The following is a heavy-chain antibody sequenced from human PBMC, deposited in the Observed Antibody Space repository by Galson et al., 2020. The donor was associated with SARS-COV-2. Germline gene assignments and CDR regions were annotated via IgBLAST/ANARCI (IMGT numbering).Heavy chain of an antibody. CDR1: GFTFKSHW. V-gene: IGHV3-74*01. CDR3: VRGGAFGTREGDF. CDR2: INIDGSVT. D-gene: IGHD3-3*02. Sequence: GGSLRLSCAASGFTFKSHWMDWVRQVPGKGLEWVSHINIDGSVTRYADSVKGRFTISRDNAEDTLYLQMNRLRVEDTAVYYCVRGGAFGTREGDFWGQGTRVTGSS. J-gene: IGHJ4*02.